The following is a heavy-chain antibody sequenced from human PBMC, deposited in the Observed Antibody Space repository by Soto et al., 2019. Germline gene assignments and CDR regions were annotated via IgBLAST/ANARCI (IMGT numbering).Heavy chain of an antibody. CDR1: GYTFTSYA. Sequence: ASVKVSCKASGYTFTSYAMHWVPQAPGQRLEWMGWINAGNGNTKYSQKFQGRVTITRDTSASTAYMELSSLRSEDTAVYYCARAQGVVVVPAAIMGSFDPWGQGTLVTVSS. D-gene: IGHD2-2*02. CDR2: INAGNGNT. CDR3: ARAQGVVVVPAAIMGSFDP. J-gene: IGHJ5*02. V-gene: IGHV1-3*01.